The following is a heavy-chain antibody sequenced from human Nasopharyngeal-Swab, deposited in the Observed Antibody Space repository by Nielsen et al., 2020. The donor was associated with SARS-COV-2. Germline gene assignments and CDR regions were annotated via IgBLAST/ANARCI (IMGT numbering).Heavy chain of an antibody. J-gene: IGHJ4*02. Sequence: WVRQAPGQGLEWMGWINTNTGNPTYAQGFTGRFAFSLDTSGSTAYLQISSLKAEDTAVYYCARGHDTSDYWGQGTLVTVSS. V-gene: IGHV7-4-1*02. CDR3: ARGHDTSDY. CDR2: INTNTGNP. D-gene: IGHD3-9*01.